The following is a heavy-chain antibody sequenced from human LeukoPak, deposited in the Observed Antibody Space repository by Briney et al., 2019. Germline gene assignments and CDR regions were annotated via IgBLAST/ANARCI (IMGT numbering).Heavy chain of an antibody. CDR2: VYYSGIT. V-gene: IGHV4-39*07. CDR3: AREVPGIQLWLAGYAFDI. CDR1: GGSISTTNYY. J-gene: IGHJ3*02. Sequence: PSETLSLTCTVSGGSISTTNYYWGWIRQSPGKGLEWFGCVYYSGITYYNPSLQSRGTISVDTSKNQFSLKLSSVTAADTAVYYCAREVPGIQLWLAGYAFDIWGQGTMVTVSS. D-gene: IGHD5-18*01.